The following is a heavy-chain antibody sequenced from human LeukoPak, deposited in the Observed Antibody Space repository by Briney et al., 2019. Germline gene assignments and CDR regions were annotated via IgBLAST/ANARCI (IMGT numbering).Heavy chain of an antibody. Sequence: GGSLRLSCAASGFTFSSYEMNWVRQAPGKGLEWVSYISSSGDTIFYADSVKGRFTISRDNAKNSLYLQMNSLRAEDTAVYYCARDGGTRLKYSFGYGDYWGQGTLVTVSS. V-gene: IGHV3-48*03. CDR1: GFTFSSYE. CDR2: ISSSGDTI. D-gene: IGHD3-22*01. CDR3: ARDGGTRLKYSFGYGDY. J-gene: IGHJ4*02.